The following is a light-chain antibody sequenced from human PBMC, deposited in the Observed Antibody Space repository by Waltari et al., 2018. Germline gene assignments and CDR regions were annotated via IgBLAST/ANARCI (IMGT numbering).Light chain of an antibody. J-gene: IGLJ3*02. CDR3: QTWDNSTGGV. CDR2: QDT. V-gene: IGLV3-1*01. CDR1: ELSDKN. Sequence: SYELTQPPSVSVSPGQTASITCSGDELSDKNVCWYQQKPGQSPLLVIYQDTERPAGIPERFSGSYSGNTATLTISGTQAMDEADYYCQTWDNSTGGVFGGGTKLTVL.